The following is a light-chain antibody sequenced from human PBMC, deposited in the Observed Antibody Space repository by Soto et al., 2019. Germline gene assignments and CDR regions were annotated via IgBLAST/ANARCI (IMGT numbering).Light chain of an antibody. CDR2: GAS. CDR1: QSVSTN. V-gene: IGKV3-15*01. J-gene: IGKJ2*01. Sequence: EIVMTQYPGTLYASPGERATLSCRASQSVSTNFASNQQKPGQAPRLLIYGASTRATGIPARFSGSGSGTEFNLTISSLQSEDFAVYYCQQYNNWPPYTFGQGTKLEIK. CDR3: QQYNNWPPYT.